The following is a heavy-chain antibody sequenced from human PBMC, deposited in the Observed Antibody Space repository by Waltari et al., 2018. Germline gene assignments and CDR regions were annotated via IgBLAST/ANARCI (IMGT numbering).Heavy chain of an antibody. CDR3: ARDLVPQILTGGPSGDAFDI. Sequence: QVQLVESGGGVVQPGGSLRLSCAASKFTFSAYGMHWVRQAPGKGLEWVAFIRPDGSEKYYVDSVKGRFTISRDNAKNSLYLQMNSLRAEDTAVYYCARDLVPQILTGGPSGDAFDIWGQGTMVTVSS. V-gene: IGHV3-30*02. J-gene: IGHJ3*02. CDR2: IRPDGSEK. CDR1: KFTFSAYG. D-gene: IGHD3-9*01.